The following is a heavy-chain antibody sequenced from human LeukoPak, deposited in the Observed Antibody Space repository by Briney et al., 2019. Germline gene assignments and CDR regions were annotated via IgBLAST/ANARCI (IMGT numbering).Heavy chain of an antibody. CDR2: IYYSGST. CDR1: GGSISSYY. CDR3: ARHFPSGSYYPDAFDI. J-gene: IGHJ3*02. D-gene: IGHD1-26*01. V-gene: IGHV4-59*08. Sequence: KPSETLSLTCTVSGGSISSYYWSWIRQPPGKGLEWIGYIYYSGSTNYNPSLKSRVTISVDTSKNQFSLKLSSVAAADTAVYYCARHFPSGSYYPDAFDIWGQGTMVTVSS.